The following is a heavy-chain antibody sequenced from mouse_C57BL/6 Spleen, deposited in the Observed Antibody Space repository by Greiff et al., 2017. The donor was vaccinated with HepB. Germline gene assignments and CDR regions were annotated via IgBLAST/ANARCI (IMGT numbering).Heavy chain of an antibody. CDR2: INPNYGTT. D-gene: IGHD1-1*01. CDR3: ARSGIITTVVTPFDY. J-gene: IGHJ2*01. V-gene: IGHV1-39*01. CDR1: GYSFTDYN. Sequence: EVKLMESGPELVKPGASVKISCKASGYSFTDYNLNWVKQSHGKSLEWIGVINPNYGTTSYNQKFKGKATLTVDQSSSTAYMQLNSLTSEDSAVYYCARSGIITTVVTPFDYWGQGTTLTVSS.